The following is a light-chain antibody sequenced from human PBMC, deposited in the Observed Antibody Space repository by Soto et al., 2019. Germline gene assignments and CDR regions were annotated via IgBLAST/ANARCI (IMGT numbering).Light chain of an antibody. CDR1: QSVSNSY. Sequence: EIVLTQSPGTLSLSLLERVTLSCMASQSVSNSYLAWYQQQPGQAPRLLLYGASNRATVIPGRFSGSGCETVFTLTISILQDHDFTVYCCQQYGTTRITFGQGTRLEIK. CDR2: GAS. J-gene: IGKJ5*01. V-gene: IGKV3-20*01. CDR3: QQYGTTRIT.